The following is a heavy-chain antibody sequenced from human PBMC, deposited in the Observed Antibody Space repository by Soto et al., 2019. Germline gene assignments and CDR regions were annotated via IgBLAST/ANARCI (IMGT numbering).Heavy chain of an antibody. J-gene: IGHJ5*01. V-gene: IGHV4-30-4*01. CDR3: ARGRYCLTGRGFPNRSES. CDR1: GASISTVDYF. CDR2: IYKSATT. Sequence: SETLSLTCSVSGASISTVDYFCACILQPPGLALEYIGYIYKSATTYYNPSFESRVAISLDTSKSQLSLNVTSVTAADTAVYFCARGRYCLTGRGFPNRSESWGQGTLVTVSS. D-gene: IGHD2-15*01.